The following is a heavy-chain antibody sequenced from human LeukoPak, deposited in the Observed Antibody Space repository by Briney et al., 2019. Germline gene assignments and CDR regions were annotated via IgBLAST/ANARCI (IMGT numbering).Heavy chain of an antibody. D-gene: IGHD3-22*01. Sequence: GGSLRLSCAASGFTFSSYSMNWVRQAPGKGLEWVSSISSRSSYIDYADSLKGRFTISRDNAKNSLYLQMNSLRAEDTAVYYCARVNMIVVVTAAIDYWGQGTLVTVSS. CDR1: GFTFSSYS. CDR3: ARVNMIVVVTAAIDY. J-gene: IGHJ4*02. V-gene: IGHV3-21*01. CDR2: ISSRSSYI.